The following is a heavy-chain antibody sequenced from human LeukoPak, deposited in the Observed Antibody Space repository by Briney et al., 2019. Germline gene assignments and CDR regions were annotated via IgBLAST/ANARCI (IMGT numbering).Heavy chain of an antibody. CDR2: INHSGRT. CDR1: GGSFSGYY. Sequence: PSETLSLTCAVYGGSFSGYYWSWIRQPPGKGLEWIGEINHSGRTSHNPSLKSRATISVDTSKNQLSLKLTSVTAADTAVYYCARPWLNSDADVWGQGTLVTVSS. D-gene: IGHD3-10*01. V-gene: IGHV4-34*04. CDR3: ARPWLNSDADV. J-gene: IGHJ3*01.